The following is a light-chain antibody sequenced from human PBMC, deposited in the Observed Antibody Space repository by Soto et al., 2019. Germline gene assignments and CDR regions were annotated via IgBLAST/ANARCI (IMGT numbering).Light chain of an antibody. CDR2: AAS. J-gene: IGKJ5*01. V-gene: IGKV1-5*01. CDR3: QQLNTYPPST. CDR1: QTISSW. Sequence: DIRMTQSPSTLSGSVGDRVTITCRASQTISSWLAWYQQKPGKAPKLLIYAASSLQSGVPSRFSGSGSGTDFTLTISSLQPEDFATYYCQQLNTYPPSTFGHGTRLENK.